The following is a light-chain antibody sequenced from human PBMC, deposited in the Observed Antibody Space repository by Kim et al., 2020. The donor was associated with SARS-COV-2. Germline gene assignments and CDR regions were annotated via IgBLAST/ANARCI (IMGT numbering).Light chain of an antibody. CDR3: SSFALSNIV. Sequence: PGQSVPHSCTGTSSDVGDYNYVSWYKLHPGTAPKLIIHEVNKRPSGVPDRFSGSKSGNTASLTVSGLQAEDEADYYCSSFALSNIVFGGGTQLTVL. J-gene: IGLJ3*02. CDR2: EVN. CDR1: SSDVGDYNY. V-gene: IGLV2-8*01.